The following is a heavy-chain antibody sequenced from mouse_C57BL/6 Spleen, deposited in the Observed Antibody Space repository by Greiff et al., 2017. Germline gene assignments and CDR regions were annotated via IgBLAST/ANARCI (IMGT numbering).Heavy chain of an antibody. D-gene: IGHD2-4*01. CDR1: GFTFSDYY. CDR3: ARVGLRRGYFDY. CDR2: INYDGSST. V-gene: IGHV5-16*01. Sequence: DVKLVESEGGLVQPGSSMKLSCTASGFTFSDYYMAWVRQVPEKGLEWVANINYDGSSTYYLDSLKSRFIISRDNAKNILYLQMSSLKSEDTATYYCARVGLRRGYFDYWGQGTTLTVSS. J-gene: IGHJ2*01.